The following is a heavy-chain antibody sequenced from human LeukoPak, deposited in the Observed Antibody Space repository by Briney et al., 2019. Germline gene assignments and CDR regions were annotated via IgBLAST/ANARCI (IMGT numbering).Heavy chain of an antibody. D-gene: IGHD6-19*01. CDR2: MNPNSGNT. V-gene: IGHV1-8*03. Sequence: GASVKVSFKASGYTFISYDINGVRQVAGQGVEGMGWMNPNSGNTGYAQKFQGGVTITRNTYISTAFMELSSLRSEDMAVYYCARRAVGNSYYYSMDVWGKGTTVTVSS. CDR1: GYTFISYD. CDR3: ARRAVGNSYYYSMDV. J-gene: IGHJ6*03.